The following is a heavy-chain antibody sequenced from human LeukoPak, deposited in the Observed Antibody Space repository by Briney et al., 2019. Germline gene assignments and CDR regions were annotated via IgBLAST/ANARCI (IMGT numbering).Heavy chain of an antibody. CDR1: GFTFSSYW. CDR3: AREDNYYYYGMDV. CDR2: INSDGSST. Sequence: GGSLRLSCAASGFTFSSYWMHWVRQAPGKGLVWVSRINSDGSSTSYADSVKGRFTISRDNAKNTLYLQMNSLRAEDTAVYYRAREDNYYYYGMDVWGQGTTVTVSS. V-gene: IGHV3-74*01. J-gene: IGHJ6*02.